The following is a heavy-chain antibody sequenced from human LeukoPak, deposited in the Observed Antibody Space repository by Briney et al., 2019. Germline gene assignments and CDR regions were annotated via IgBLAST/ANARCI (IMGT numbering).Heavy chain of an antibody. CDR3: ARGGEGYNDDAFEV. CDR2: IYNSATT. CDR1: GDSIRSHY. Sequence: KSSETLSLTCTVSGDSIRSHYCAWIRQSPGKGLEWIGHIYNSATTDYNPSFKSRVTISPDTSKKQFSLKMTSVTALDSAVYYCARGGEGYNDDAFEVWGLGTAVTVSS. J-gene: IGHJ3*01. D-gene: IGHD5-24*01. V-gene: IGHV4-59*11.